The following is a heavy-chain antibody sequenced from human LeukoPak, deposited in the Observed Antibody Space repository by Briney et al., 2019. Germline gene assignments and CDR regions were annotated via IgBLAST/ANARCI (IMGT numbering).Heavy chain of an antibody. CDR2: ISGSGGST. J-gene: IGHJ3*02. Sequence: GRSLRLSCAASGFTFSSYAMSWVRQAPGKGLEWVSAISGSGGSTYYADSVKGRFTISRDNSKNTLYLQMNSLRAEDTAVYYCAKDAGGYYDSSGYFLGAFDIWGQGTMVTVSS. CDR1: GFTFSSYA. CDR3: AKDAGGYYDSSGYFLGAFDI. D-gene: IGHD3-22*01. V-gene: IGHV3-23*01.